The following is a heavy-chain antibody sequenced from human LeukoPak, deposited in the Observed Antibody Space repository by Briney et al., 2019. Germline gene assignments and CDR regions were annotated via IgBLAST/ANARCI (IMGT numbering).Heavy chain of an antibody. CDR3: ARVNINNWHSCDY. D-gene: IGHD1-1*01. V-gene: IGHV4-4*02. CDR1: GGSISSNNW. J-gene: IGHJ4*02. Sequence: SGTLSLTCAVSGGSISSNNWWGWVRQPPGKGLEWIGEIYHSGSPNYNPSLKSRVTISVDKSRNHFSLNLSSVTAADTAVYYCARVNINNWHSCDYWGQGTLVTVSS. CDR2: IYHSGSP.